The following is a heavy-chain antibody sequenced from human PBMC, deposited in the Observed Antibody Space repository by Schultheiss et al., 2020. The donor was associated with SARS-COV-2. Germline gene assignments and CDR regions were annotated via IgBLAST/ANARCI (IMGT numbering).Heavy chain of an antibody. CDR2: ISSSSSYI. J-gene: IGHJ4*02. CDR1: GFTFSSYS. Sequence: GGSLRLSCAASGFTFSSYSMNWVRQAPGKGLEWVSSISSSSSYIYYADSVKGRFTISRDNAKNSLYLQMNSLRAEDTAVYYCAEDGWLQPTSYYFDYWGQGTLVTVSS. V-gene: IGHV3-21*04. D-gene: IGHD5-24*01. CDR3: AEDGWLQPTSYYFDY.